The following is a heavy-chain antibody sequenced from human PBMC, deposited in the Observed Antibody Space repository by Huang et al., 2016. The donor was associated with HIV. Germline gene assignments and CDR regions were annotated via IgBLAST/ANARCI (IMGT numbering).Heavy chain of an antibody. CDR3: TVLLDY. CDR2: ISGNGNKT. V-gene: IGHV3-23*01. CDR1: GFTFNKYA. J-gene: IGHJ4*02. Sequence: EVKVLESGGGLVQPGGSLRLSCVASGFTFNKYAMSWVRQARGKGLAWVSLISGNGNKTYYADSVKGRFTISRDNSKNTVYLQMNSLRAEDAALYHCTVLLDYWGQGTPVTVSS.